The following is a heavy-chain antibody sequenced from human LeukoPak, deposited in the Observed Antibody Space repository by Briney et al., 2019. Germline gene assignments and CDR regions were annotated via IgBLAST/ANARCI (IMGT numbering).Heavy chain of an antibody. CDR2: IYHREHDT. J-gene: IGHJ4*02. CDR1: GYIFTNYW. D-gene: IGHD5-12*01. CDR3: ARRQYSGYDFDF. V-gene: IGHV5-51*01. Sequence: ESLNISCKASGYIFTNYWIGWVRQMPGKGLEWMGIIYHREHDTRSCPSFQSQVTVSADKSISTAYLQWNALGASDTALYYCARRQYSGYDFDFWGQGTLVTVSS.